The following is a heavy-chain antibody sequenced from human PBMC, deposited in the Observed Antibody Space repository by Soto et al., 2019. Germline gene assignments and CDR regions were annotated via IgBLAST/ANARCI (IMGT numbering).Heavy chain of an antibody. J-gene: IGHJ4*02. CDR1: GFSVSSSY. Sequence: EVQLVETGGGLIQPGGSLRLSCVASGFSVSSSYMSWVRQAPGRGLEWVSVIFAGGSPYYADSVKGRFTISRDNSKNTLYLQMNSLRAEDTAMYYCTRDLPGYGSSWPREWGQGTLVTVSS. CDR3: TRDLPGYGSSWPRE. D-gene: IGHD6-13*01. V-gene: IGHV3-53*02. CDR2: IFAGGSP.